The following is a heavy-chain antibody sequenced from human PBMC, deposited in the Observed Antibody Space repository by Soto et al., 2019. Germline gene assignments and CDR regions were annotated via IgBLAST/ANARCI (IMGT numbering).Heavy chain of an antibody. Sequence: SETLSLTCAVSGGSFTSNNWWTWVRQPPGQGLEWIGEIYRTGSTNYNPSLKSRVTISLDKSENQLSLKVTSLTAAATAVYYCASRDPGTSVDYWGQGTLVTVSS. J-gene: IGHJ4*02. CDR2: IYRTGST. D-gene: IGHD1-7*01. CDR1: GGSFTSNNW. CDR3: ASRDPGTSVDY. V-gene: IGHV4-4*02.